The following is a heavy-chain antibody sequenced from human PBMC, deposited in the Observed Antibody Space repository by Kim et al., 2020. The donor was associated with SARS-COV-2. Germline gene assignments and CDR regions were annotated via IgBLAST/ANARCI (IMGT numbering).Heavy chain of an antibody. D-gene: IGHD1-26*01. CDR1: GFVFSSYW. V-gene: IGHV3-7*01. CDR3: EGRAKHDY. CDR2: IKQDGSET. Sequence: GGALRLSCTASGFVFSSYWMTWIRQVPGKGLEWVANIKQDGSETYYVDSVKGTITISRNNAQNSLYLQMNSRTGDDTAVYYCEGRAKHDYWGQGTLVTVSA. J-gene: IGHJ4*02.